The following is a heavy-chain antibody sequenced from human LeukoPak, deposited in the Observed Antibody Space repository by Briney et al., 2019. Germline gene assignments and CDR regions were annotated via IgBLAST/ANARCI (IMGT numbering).Heavy chain of an antibody. V-gene: IGHV7-4-1*02. CDR2: INTNTGNP. CDR1: GYTFTSYY. Sequence: AASVKVSCEASGYTFTSYYMHWVRQAPGQGLEWMGWINTNTGNPTYAQGFTGRFVFSLDTSVSTAYLQISSLKAEDTAVYYCARVRNEDVRVIDYWGQGTLVTVSS. CDR3: ARVRNEDVRVIDY. D-gene: IGHD5-24*01. J-gene: IGHJ4*02.